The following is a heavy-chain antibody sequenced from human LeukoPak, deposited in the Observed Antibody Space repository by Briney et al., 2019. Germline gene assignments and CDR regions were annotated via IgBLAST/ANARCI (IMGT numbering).Heavy chain of an antibody. V-gene: IGHV4-34*01. CDR3: ARGLGVAARPSYYGMDV. J-gene: IGHJ6*02. CDR2: INHSGST. CDR1: GGSFSGYY. D-gene: IGHD6-6*01. Sequence: PSETLSLTCAVYGGSFSGYYWSWIRQPPGKGLEWIGEINHSGSTNYNPSLKSRVTISVDTSKNQFSLKLSSVTAADTAVYYCARGLGVAARPSYYGMDVWGQGTTATVSS.